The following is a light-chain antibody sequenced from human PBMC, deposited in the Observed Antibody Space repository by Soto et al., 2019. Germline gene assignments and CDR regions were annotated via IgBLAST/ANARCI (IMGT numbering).Light chain of an antibody. Sequence: QSALTQPASVSGWPGQSITIYCTGTSSDVGGSIYVSWYQLGPGKAPKLLIYDVDRPPGVSNRFSGSKSGNTASQTICGLQAEDEDDDYCNSYTSSGTVVFGGGTTLTVL. CDR1: SSDVGGSIY. J-gene: IGLJ3*02. CDR2: DV. V-gene: IGLV2-14*01. CDR3: NSYTSSGTVV.